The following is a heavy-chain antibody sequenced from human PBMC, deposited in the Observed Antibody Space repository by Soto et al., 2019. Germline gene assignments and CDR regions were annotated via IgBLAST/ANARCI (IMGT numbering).Heavy chain of an antibody. V-gene: IGHV1-18*01. J-gene: IGHJ6*02. CDR2: ISAYNGNT. Sequence: ASVKVSCKASGYTFTSYGISWVRQAPGQGLEWMGWISAYNGNTNYAQKLQGRVTMTTDTSTSTAYMELRSLRSDDTAVYYCAREGYCSRTSCSSPIYHYYYYGMEGWGQGTTVTVSS. CDR1: GYTFTSYG. D-gene: IGHD2-2*01. CDR3: AREGYCSRTSCSSPIYHYYYYGMEG.